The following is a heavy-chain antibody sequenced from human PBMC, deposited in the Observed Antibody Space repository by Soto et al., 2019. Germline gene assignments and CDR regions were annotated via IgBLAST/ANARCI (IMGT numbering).Heavy chain of an antibody. Sequence: SETLSLTCTVSAGSISDYYWGWIRQPPGKGLEWLGYIYYRGTTYYNSTLKSRVTISVDTSKNQFSLKLSSVTAADTAVYYCARDHYVYDILTGYGYYYGMDVWGQGTTVTVSS. CDR2: IYYRGTT. CDR1: AGSISDYY. V-gene: IGHV4-59*12. J-gene: IGHJ6*02. D-gene: IGHD3-9*01. CDR3: ARDHYVYDILTGYGYYYGMDV.